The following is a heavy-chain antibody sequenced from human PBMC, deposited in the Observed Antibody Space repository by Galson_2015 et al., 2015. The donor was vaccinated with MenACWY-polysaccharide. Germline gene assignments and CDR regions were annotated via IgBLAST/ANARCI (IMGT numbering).Heavy chain of an antibody. CDR3: APGPRYCSSSSCSGLLDY. Sequence: SLRLSCAASGFTFSSYGMHWVRQALGKGLEWEAVISYDGSNKYDADSVKGRFTISRDNSKNTLYLQMNSLRAEDTAVYYCAPGPRYCSSSSCSGLLDYWGQGTLVTVSP. J-gene: IGHJ4*02. V-gene: IGHV3-30*03. CDR2: ISYDGSNK. D-gene: IGHD2-2*01. CDR1: GFTFSSYG.